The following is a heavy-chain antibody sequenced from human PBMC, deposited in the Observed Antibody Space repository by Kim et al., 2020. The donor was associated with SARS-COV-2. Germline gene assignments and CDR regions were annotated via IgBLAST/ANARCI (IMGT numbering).Heavy chain of an antibody. Sequence: GGSLRLSCAASGFTFSTYWMHWVRQAPGKGLVWVSRINSDGGTTSYAYSVKGRFTISRDNAKSTLHLQINSLRAEDTAVYYCASRRYTGTYYYFDYWGQGTLVTVSS. CDR1: GFTFSTYW. J-gene: IGHJ4*02. CDR3: ASRRYTGTYYYFDY. D-gene: IGHD1-26*01. V-gene: IGHV3-74*01. CDR2: INSDGGTT.